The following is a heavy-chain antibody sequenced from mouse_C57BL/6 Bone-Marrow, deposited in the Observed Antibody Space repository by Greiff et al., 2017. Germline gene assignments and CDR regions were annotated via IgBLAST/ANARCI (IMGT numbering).Heavy chain of an antibody. J-gene: IGHJ2*01. CDR2: IHPNSGST. D-gene: IGHD2-4*01. CDR3: ARPYYDYDVLFDY. CDR1: GYTFTSYW. Sequence: QVQLQQPGAELVKPGASVKLSCKASGYTFTSYWMHWVKQRPGQGLEWIGMIHPNSGSTNYNEKFKSKATLTVDKSSSTAYMQLSSLTSEDSAVYYCARPYYDYDVLFDYWGQGTTLTVSS. V-gene: IGHV1-64*01.